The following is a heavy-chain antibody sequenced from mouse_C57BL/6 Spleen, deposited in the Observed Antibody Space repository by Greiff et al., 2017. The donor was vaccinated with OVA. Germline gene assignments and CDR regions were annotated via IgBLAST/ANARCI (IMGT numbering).Heavy chain of an antibody. J-gene: IGHJ1*03. Sequence: QVQLQQPGAELVKPGASVKMSCKASGYTFTSYWITWVKQRPGQGLEWIGDIYPGSGSTNYNEKFKSKATLTVDKPSSTAYMQLSSLTSEDSAVYYCARNWDSWYFDVWGTGTTVTVSS. CDR2: IYPGSGST. CDR1: GYTFTSYW. D-gene: IGHD4-1*01. CDR3: ARNWDSWYFDV. V-gene: IGHV1-55*01.